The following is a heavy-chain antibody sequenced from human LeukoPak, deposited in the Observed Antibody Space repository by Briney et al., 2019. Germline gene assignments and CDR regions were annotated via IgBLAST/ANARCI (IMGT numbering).Heavy chain of an antibody. CDR2: ISYYGSNE. D-gene: IGHD3-16*01. CDR1: GFTFSSYS. CDR3: AHGELGVFY. Sequence: GGSLRLSCAASGFTFSSYSMHWVRQAPGKGLEWVAVISYYGSNEYYADSVKDRFTISRDNSKNTLYLQMNSLRSEDTAVYYCAHGELGVFYWGQGTLVTVSS. V-gene: IGHV3-30-3*01. J-gene: IGHJ4*02.